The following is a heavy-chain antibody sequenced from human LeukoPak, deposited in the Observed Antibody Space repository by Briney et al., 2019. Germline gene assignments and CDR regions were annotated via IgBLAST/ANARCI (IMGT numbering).Heavy chain of an antibody. J-gene: IGHJ5*02. D-gene: IGHD6-19*01. CDR1: GYSISSGYY. CDR2: IYHSGST. Sequence: SETLSLACTVSGYSISSGYYWGWIRQPPGKGLEWIGSIYHSGSTYYNPSLKSRVTISVDTSKNQFSLKLSSVTAADTAVYYCARALGRLAVAALNWFDPWGQGTLVTVSS. CDR3: ARALGRLAVAALNWFDP. V-gene: IGHV4-38-2*02.